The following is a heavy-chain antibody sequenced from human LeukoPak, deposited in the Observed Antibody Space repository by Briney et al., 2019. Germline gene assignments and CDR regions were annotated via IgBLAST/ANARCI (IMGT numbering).Heavy chain of an antibody. CDR2: ISSSSSYI. Sequence: GGSLRLSCAASGFTFSSYSMNWVRQAPGKGLEWVSSISSSSSYIYYADSVKGRFTISRDNAKNSLYLQMNSLRAEDTAVYYCARNDRPNYYYYYMDVWGKGTTVTVSS. J-gene: IGHJ6*03. D-gene: IGHD1-14*01. CDR3: ARNDRPNYYYYYMDV. V-gene: IGHV3-21*01. CDR1: GFTFSSYS.